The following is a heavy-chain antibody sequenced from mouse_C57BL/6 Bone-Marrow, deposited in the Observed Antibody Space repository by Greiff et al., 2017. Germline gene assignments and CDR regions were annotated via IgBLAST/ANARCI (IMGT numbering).Heavy chain of an antibody. CDR1: GYTFTSYW. V-gene: IGHV1-69*01. Sequence: VQLQQPGAELVMPGASVKLSCKASGYTFTSYWMHWVKQRPGQGLEWIGEIDPSDSYTNYNQKFKGKSTLTVDKSSSTAYMQLSSLTSEDSAVYYGARYGYGSSYAMGYWGQGTSVTVSS. CDR3: ARYGYGSSYAMGY. D-gene: IGHD1-1*01. CDR2: IDPSDSYT. J-gene: IGHJ4*01.